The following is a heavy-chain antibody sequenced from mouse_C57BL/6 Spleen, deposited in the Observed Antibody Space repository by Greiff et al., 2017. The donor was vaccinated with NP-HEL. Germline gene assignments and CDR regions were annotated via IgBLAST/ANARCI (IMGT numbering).Heavy chain of an antibody. V-gene: IGHV5-16*01. CDR1: GFTFSDYY. D-gene: IGHD2-5*01. CDR2: INYDGSST. J-gene: IGHJ4*01. CDR3: ARYSNYEGAMDY. Sequence: EVMLVESEGGLVQPGSSMKLSCTASGFTFSDYYMAWVRQVPEKGLEWVANINYDGSSTYYLDSLKSRFIISRDNAKNILYLQMSSLKSEDTATYYCARYSNYEGAMDYWGQGTSVTVSS.